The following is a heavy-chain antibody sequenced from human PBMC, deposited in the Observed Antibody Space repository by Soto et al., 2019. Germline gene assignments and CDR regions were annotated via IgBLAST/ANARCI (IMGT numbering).Heavy chain of an antibody. J-gene: IGHJ4*02. D-gene: IGHD3-22*01. CDR1: GYTFTSYG. CDR3: ARALYYYDNSGLAY. V-gene: IGHV1-18*01. Sequence: QVRLEQSGPEVKKTGASVKVSCKASGYTFTSYGISWVRQAPGQGLEWMGWINIYSGDANYAQSFQARVTMTRDTSTNTVYMEMRTLGSDDTAVYYCARALYYYDNSGLAYWGQGTLVTVSS. CDR2: INIYSGDA.